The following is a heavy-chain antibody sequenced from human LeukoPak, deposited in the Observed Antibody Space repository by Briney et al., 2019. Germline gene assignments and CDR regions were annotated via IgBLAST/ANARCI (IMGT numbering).Heavy chain of an antibody. V-gene: IGHV3-23*01. CDR2: ISGSGGST. CDR3: AKPMTTVTTSAFDI. CDR1: GFTFSNYA. Sequence: PGGSLRLSXAASGFTFSNYAMTWVRQAPRKGLEWVSTISGSGGSTYYADSVKGRFTISRDNSKNTLYLQMNSLRAEDTAVYYCAKPMTTVTTSAFDIWGQGTMVTVSS. D-gene: IGHD4-17*01. J-gene: IGHJ3*02.